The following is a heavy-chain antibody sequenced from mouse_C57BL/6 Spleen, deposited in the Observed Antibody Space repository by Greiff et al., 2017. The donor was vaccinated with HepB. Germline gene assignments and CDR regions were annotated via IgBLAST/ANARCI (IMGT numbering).Heavy chain of an antibody. CDR1: GFTFSDYG. D-gene: IGHD1-1*01. CDR2: ISSGSSTI. CDR3: AMGSSNYDAMDY. J-gene: IGHJ4*01. Sequence: EVQLVESGGGLVKPGGSLKLSCAASGFTFSDYGMHWVRQAPEKGLEWVAYISSGSSTIYYADTVKGRFTISRDNAKNTLFLQMTSMRSEDTAMYYCAMGSSNYDAMDYWGQGTSVTVAS. V-gene: IGHV5-17*01.